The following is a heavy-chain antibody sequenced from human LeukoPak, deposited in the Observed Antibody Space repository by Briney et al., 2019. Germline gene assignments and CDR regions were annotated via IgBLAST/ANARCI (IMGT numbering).Heavy chain of an antibody. Sequence: ASVKVSCKASGYTFTVYHMHWVRQAPGQGLEWMGRINPNSGDTNYAQKFQGRVTKTRDTAISTAYVELSRLRSDDTAVYYCARDYCSSTSCLFDYWGRGTLVTVSS. J-gene: IGHJ4*02. CDR1: GYTFTVYH. D-gene: IGHD2-2*01. V-gene: IGHV1-2*06. CDR2: INPNSGDT. CDR3: ARDYCSSTSCLFDY.